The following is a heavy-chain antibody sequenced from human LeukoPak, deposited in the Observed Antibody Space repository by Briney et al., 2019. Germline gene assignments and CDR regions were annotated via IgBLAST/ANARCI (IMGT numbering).Heavy chain of an antibody. CDR1: GYTFTTYG. Sequence: ASVKVSCKASGYTFTTYGVGWVRQATGQGLEWMGWISAYTGDTSYAQKLQGRVTMTTDTPTSTAYMELRSLRSDDTAVYYCARTPRYDFWSGYLFDYWGQGTLVTVSS. J-gene: IGHJ4*02. CDR2: ISAYTGDT. CDR3: ARTPRYDFWSGYLFDY. D-gene: IGHD3-3*01. V-gene: IGHV1-18*01.